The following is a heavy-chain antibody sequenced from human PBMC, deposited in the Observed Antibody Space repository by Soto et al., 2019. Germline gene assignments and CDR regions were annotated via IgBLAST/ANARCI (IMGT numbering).Heavy chain of an antibody. Sequence: PSETLSLTCAVSGGSISSSNWWSWVRQPPGKGLEWIGEIYHSGSTNYNPSLKSRVTISVDKSKNQFSLKLSSVTAADTAVYYCARWSLTAKKTFDPWGQGTLVTVYS. J-gene: IGHJ5*02. D-gene: IGHD3-9*01. CDR3: ARWSLTAKKTFDP. V-gene: IGHV4-4*02. CDR2: IYHSGST. CDR1: GGSISSSNW.